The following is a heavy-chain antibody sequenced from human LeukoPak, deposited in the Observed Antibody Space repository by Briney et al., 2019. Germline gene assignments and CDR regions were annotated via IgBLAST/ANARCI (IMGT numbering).Heavy chain of an antibody. Sequence: GGSLRLSCAASGFTFNIYVMSWVRQAPGKGLGWVSGISGGGGSTYYADAVKGRFTISRDNSKNTLYLQMNSLRAEDTAVYYCAKAVAVFDSSGFRRLYFDYWGQGTLVTVSS. CDR3: AKAVAVFDSSGFRRLYFDY. V-gene: IGHV3-23*01. CDR2: ISGGGGST. D-gene: IGHD3-22*01. J-gene: IGHJ4*02. CDR1: GFTFNIYV.